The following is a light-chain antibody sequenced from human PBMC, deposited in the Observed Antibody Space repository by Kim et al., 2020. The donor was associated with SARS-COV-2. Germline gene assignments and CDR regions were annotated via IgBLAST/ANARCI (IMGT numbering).Light chain of an antibody. V-gene: IGKV1-9*01. J-gene: IGKJ4*01. CDR3: QQLNVYPLT. Sequence: ASVGDSVTITCRVSQGISSYLAWYQQKPGKAPTVLIYTASTLQSGVPSRFSGSGSGTDFTLPISSLQPEDFATYYCQQLNVYPLTFGGGTKVDIK. CDR1: QGISSY. CDR2: TAS.